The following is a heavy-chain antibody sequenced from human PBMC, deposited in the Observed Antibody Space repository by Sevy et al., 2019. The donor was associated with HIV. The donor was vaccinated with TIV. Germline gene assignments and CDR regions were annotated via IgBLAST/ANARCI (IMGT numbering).Heavy chain of an antibody. D-gene: IGHD3-9*01. J-gene: IGHJ3*02. CDR2: ISSSAITI. CDR3: ARLDLLTGFVAAFDI. Sequence: GGSLRLSCAASGFTFSSYEMNWVRQAPGKGLEWTSFISSSAITIYYAESVKGRFTISRDNAKNSMFLQMNSLRAEDTAVYYCARLDLLTGFVAAFDIWGQGTMVTVSS. CDR1: GFTFSSYE. V-gene: IGHV3-48*03.